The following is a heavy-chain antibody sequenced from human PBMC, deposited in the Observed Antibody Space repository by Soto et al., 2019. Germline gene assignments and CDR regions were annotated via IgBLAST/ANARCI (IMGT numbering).Heavy chain of an antibody. CDR1: GGSFSGYY. J-gene: IGHJ6*03. Sequence: SETLSLTCAVYGGSFSGYYWSWIRQPPGKGLEWIGEINHSGSTNYNPSLKSRVTISVDTSKNQFSLKLSSVTAADTAVYYCARGLKYCSGGSCYSPRYYYYYMDVWGKGTTVTVSS. CDR3: ARGLKYCSGGSCYSPRYYYYYMDV. V-gene: IGHV4-34*01. D-gene: IGHD2-15*01. CDR2: INHSGST.